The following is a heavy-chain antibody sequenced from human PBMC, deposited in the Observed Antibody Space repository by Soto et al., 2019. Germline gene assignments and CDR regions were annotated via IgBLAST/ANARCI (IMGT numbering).Heavy chain of an antibody. Sequence: GGSLRLSCVASGFTFENYAMSWVRQAPGKGLEWVSAISGSGGTTYYSDSVKGRFTISRDNSKNTVYLQMNDLRVEDAAEYFCAKDSWAIFGVPAGEYYAMDVWGQGTTVTVS. CDR1: GFTFENYA. D-gene: IGHD3-3*01. V-gene: IGHV3-23*01. CDR2: ISGSGGTT. J-gene: IGHJ6*02. CDR3: AKDSWAIFGVPAGEYYAMDV.